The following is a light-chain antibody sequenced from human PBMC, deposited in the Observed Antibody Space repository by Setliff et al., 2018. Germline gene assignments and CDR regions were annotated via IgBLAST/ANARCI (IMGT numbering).Light chain of an antibody. CDR2: EVS. V-gene: IGLV2-8*01. Sequence: LAQPPSASGSPGQSVTISCTGTSSDVGGYNYVSWYQQHPGKAPKLMIYEVSKRPSGVPDRFSGSKSGNTASLTVSGLQAEDEADYYCSSYAGSNNFPYVFGTGTKVTVL. J-gene: IGLJ1*01. CDR1: SSDVGGYNY. CDR3: SSYAGSNNFPYV.